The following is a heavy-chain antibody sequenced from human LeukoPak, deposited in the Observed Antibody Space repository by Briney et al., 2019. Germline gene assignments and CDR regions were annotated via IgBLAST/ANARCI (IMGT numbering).Heavy chain of an antibody. V-gene: IGHV4-59*01. CDR2: IYNYGST. Sequence: WETLSLTCTVSGASITSYYWTWIRQSPEKGLEWIGYIYNYGSTKYEPSLKSRVSISDDTAKNQPSLNVKYVTAADTAVYYCARGVGYGDSRHYDHWGHGIQVTVSS. J-gene: IGHJ4*01. CDR3: ARGVGYGDSRHYDH. CDR1: GASITSYY. D-gene: IGHD4-17*01.